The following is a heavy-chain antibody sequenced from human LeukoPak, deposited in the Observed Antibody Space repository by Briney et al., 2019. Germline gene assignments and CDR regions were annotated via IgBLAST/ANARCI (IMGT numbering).Heavy chain of an antibody. V-gene: IGHV4-59*01. CDR3: ASAPRSYYYCGMDV. J-gene: IGHJ6*02. CDR2: IYYSGST. CDR1: GGSISSYY. Sequence: SETLSLTCTVSGGSISSYYWSWIRQPPGKGLEWIGYIYYSGSTNYNPSLRSRVTISVDTSKNQFSLKLSSVTAADTAVYYCASAPRSYYYCGMDVWGQGTTVTVSS.